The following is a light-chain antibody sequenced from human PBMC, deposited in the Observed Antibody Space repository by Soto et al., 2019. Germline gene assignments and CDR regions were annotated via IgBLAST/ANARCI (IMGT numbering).Light chain of an antibody. CDR3: AAWDDSLKGWV. CDR1: SSNIGSNT. Sequence: QSVLTQSPSASGTPGQRVTISCSGSSSNIGSNTVNWYQQLPGTAPKLLIYLNDQRPSGVPDRFSGSKSGTSTSLAISGLQSEDEADYYCAAWDDSLKGWVFGGGTKLTVL. CDR2: LND. J-gene: IGLJ3*02. V-gene: IGLV1-44*01.